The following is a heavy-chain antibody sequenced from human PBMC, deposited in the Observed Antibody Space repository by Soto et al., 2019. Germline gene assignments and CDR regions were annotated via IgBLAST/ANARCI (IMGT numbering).Heavy chain of an antibody. Sequence: EVQLLESGGGLVQPGGSLRLSCAASGFTFSSYAMSWVRQAPGKGLEWLSAISGSGSTYYADSVKGLVTISRDNSKNTLHPQVNSLRAEDTAVYNFAKEKDHDYDWGSYRYPSDYWGQEPCSPSPQ. CDR2: ISGSGST. V-gene: IGHV3-23*01. CDR3: AKEKDHDYDWGSYRYPSDY. J-gene: IGHJ4*01. CDR1: GFTFSSYA. D-gene: IGHD3-16*02.